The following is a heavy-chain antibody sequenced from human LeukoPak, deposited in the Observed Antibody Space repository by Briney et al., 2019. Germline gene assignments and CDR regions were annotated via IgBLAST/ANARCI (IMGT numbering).Heavy chain of an antibody. V-gene: IGHV1-2*02. J-gene: IGHJ4*02. CDR1: GYTFTGYY. CDR2: INPNSGGT. D-gene: IGHD3-22*01. CDR3: ARSRTSYYYDRSGYIFDY. Sequence: ASVKVSCKASGYTFTGYYMHWVRQAPGQGLEWMGWINPNSGGTNYAQKFQGRVTMTRDTSISTAYMELSRLRSDDTAVYYCARSRTSYYYDRSGYIFDYWGQGTLVTVSS.